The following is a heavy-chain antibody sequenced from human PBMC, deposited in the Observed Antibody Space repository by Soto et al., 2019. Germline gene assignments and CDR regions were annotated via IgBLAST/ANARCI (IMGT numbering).Heavy chain of an antibody. CDR1: GGSISSGGYY. J-gene: IGHJ3*02. Sequence: SETLSLTCTVSGGSISSGGYYWSWIRQLPGKGLEWIGYIYYSGSTYYNPSLKSRITTSVDTSKHQFSLKLSSVTAADTAVYYCARVLSGSYSNSFDIWGQGTMVTVSS. CDR2: IYYSGST. V-gene: IGHV4-31*03. CDR3: ARVLSGSYSNSFDI. D-gene: IGHD1-26*01.